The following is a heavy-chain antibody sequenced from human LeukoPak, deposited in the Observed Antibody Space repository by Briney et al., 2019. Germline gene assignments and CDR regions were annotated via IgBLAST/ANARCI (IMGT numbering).Heavy chain of an antibody. CDR1: GYSISSGYY. J-gene: IGHJ3*02. CDR3: AIRSNRVFDI. D-gene: IGHD1-14*01. V-gene: IGHV4-38-2*01. CDR2: IYHSGST. Sequence: PSETLSLTCAASGYSISSGYYWGWIRQPPGKGLEWIGSIYHSGSTYYNPSLKSRVTISVDTSKNQFSLKLSSVTAADTAVYYCAIRSNRVFDIGDKGKMATVS.